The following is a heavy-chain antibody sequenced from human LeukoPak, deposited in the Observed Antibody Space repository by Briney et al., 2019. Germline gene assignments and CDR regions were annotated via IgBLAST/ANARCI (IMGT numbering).Heavy chain of an antibody. D-gene: IGHD3-22*01. CDR3: AIVRSNYSDSGGTRRYYYMDV. CDR1: DVSISSYY. Sequence: SETLSLTCTVSDVSISSYYWSWIRQPAGKGLEWIGRIYSTGSADYNPSLKSRVTMSLDTSENHVSLKMTSVTAADTAVYYCAIVRSNYSDSGGTRRYYYMDVWGKGTTVTVSS. CDR2: IYSTGSA. J-gene: IGHJ6*03. V-gene: IGHV4-4*07.